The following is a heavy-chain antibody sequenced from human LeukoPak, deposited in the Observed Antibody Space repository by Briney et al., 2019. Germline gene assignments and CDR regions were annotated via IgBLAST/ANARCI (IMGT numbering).Heavy chain of an antibody. CDR2: INHSGST. V-gene: IGHV4-34*01. CDR1: GGSFSGNY. Sequence: SETLSLTCAVYGGSFSGNYWSWIRQPPGKGLEWIGEINHSGSTNYNPSLKSRVTISVDTSKNQFSLKLSSVTAADTAVYYCARESGYCSGGSCNEPYYYYYGMDVWGQGTTVTVSS. CDR3: ARESGYCSGGSCNEPYYYYYGMDV. D-gene: IGHD2-15*01. J-gene: IGHJ6*02.